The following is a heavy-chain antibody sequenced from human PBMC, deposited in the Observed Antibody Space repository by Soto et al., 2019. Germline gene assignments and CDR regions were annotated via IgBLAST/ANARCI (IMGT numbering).Heavy chain of an antibody. J-gene: IGHJ4*02. CDR3: ARVIASAADFAY. D-gene: IGHD6-13*01. CDR2: ISAYNRNT. CDR1: GYTFTSYG. V-gene: IGHV1-18*01. Sequence: QVQLVQSGAEVKKPGASVKVSCKASGYTFTSYGLSWVRQAPGQGLEWMGWISAYNRNTNNAPKLQGRVTMTTDTSTSTAYMEPRSLRSDATAVFYCARVIASAADFAYWGQGTLVTVSS.